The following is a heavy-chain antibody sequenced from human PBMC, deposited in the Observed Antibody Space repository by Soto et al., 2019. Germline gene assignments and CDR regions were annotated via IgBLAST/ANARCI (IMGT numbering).Heavy chain of an antibody. CDR3: ARRWGDAFDF. CDR2: IYKGGSI. Sequence: SETLSLTCRVSGGSISNDYWTWIRQPPGKGLEWIGYIYKGGSINYNPSLKSRVTISVDTSNNQFSLKLSSVTAADTAVYYCARRWGDAFDFWGQGTMVTVSS. J-gene: IGHJ3*01. CDR1: GGSISNDY. V-gene: IGHV4-4*09. D-gene: IGHD1-26*01.